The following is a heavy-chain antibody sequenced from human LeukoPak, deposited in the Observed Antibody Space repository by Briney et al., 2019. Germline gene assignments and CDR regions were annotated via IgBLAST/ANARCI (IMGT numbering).Heavy chain of an antibody. D-gene: IGHD3-22*01. V-gene: IGHV3-33*01. J-gene: IGHJ4*02. CDR2: IWYDGSNK. Sequence: GGSLRLSCAASGFTFSSYGMHWVRQAPGKGLEWVAVIWYDGSNKYYADSVKGRFTISRDNSKNTLYLQMNSLRAEDTAVYYCARDSITMIVENLLDYWGQGTLVTVSS. CDR1: GFTFSSYG. CDR3: ARDSITMIVENLLDY.